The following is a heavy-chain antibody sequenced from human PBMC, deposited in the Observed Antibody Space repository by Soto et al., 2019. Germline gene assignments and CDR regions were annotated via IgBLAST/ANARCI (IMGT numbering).Heavy chain of an antibody. CDR2: ISAYNGNT. CDR1: GYTFTSYG. Sequence: GASVKVSCKASGYTFTSYGISWVRQAPGQGLEWMGWISAYNGNTNYAQKLQGRVTMTTDTSTSTAYMELRSLRSDEDTAVYYCTRDIVERLDGYWGRGTLVTVSS. D-gene: IGHD6-25*01. CDR3: TRDIVERLDGY. V-gene: IGHV1-18*04. J-gene: IGHJ4*02.